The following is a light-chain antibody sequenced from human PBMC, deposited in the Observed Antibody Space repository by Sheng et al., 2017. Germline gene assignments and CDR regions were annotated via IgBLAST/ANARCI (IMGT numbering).Light chain of an antibody. CDR3: QHYSNSALT. V-gene: IGKV1-5*03. Sequence: DIQMTQSPSTLSASVGDRVTITCRASQNIGTWVAWYQQKPGEGPNLLIYKTSTLQRGVPRRFSGGGSGTEFTLTISSLQPDDFATYFCQHYSNSALTFGGGT. CDR2: KTS. CDR1: QNIGTW. J-gene: IGKJ4*01.